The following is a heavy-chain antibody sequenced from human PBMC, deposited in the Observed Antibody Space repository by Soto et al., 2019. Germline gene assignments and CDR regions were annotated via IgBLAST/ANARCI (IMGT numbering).Heavy chain of an antibody. Sequence: PSETLSLTCRVSDGSMNSDSSYWGWIRQPPGKGLEWIGVINHSGSTYHNSSLKGRVTMSVDASRNQFSLKLTSMTAADTAVYYCARLGGYVSVGYYYLWDSWGQGNLVTVSS. D-gene: IGHD3-22*01. CDR2: INHSGST. V-gene: IGHV4-39*01. CDR1: DGSMNSDSSY. J-gene: IGHJ4*02. CDR3: ARLGGYVSVGYYYLWDS.